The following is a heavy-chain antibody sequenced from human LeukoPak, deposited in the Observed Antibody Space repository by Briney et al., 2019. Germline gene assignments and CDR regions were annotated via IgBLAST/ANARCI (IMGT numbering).Heavy chain of an antibody. Sequence: SVKVSCKASRGTFSSYAISWVRQAPGQGLEWMGGIIPIFGTAVYAQKFQGRVTITADEFTSTAYMELSSLTSEDTAVYYCARDRPGRYCSSTSCFTASPFDPWGQGTLVTVSS. V-gene: IGHV1-69*13. CDR1: RGTFSSYA. J-gene: IGHJ5*02. CDR3: ARDRPGRYCSSTSCFTASPFDP. CDR2: IIPIFGTA. D-gene: IGHD2-2*02.